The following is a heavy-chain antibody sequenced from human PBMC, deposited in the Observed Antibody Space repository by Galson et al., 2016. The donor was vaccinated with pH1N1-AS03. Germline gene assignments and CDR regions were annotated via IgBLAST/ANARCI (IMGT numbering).Heavy chain of an antibody. D-gene: IGHD3-3*01. CDR2: IHPGGDT. Sequence: SLRLSCAATGFTVSSGYHMSWVRQAPGKGLEWVSVIHPGGDTYNADSVKGRFTISRDNFENMVYLQMNSLRPEDTAVYYCAGDEGFANGINVWCQGTTVTGSS. J-gene: IGHJ6*02. V-gene: IGHV3-66*02. CDR3: AGDEGFANGINV. CDR1: GFTVSSGY.